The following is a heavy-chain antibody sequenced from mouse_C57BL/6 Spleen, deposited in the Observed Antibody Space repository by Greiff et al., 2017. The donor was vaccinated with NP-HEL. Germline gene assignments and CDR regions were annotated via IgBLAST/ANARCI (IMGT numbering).Heavy chain of an antibody. J-gene: IGHJ1*03. D-gene: IGHD1-1*01. CDR1: GYSITSDY. CDR3: ARLGPYYYGSSYWYFDV. Sequence: EVQLQESGPGLAKPSQTLSLPCSVTGYSITSDYWNWIRKFPGNKLEYMGYISYSGSTYYNPSLKSRISITRDTSKNQYYLQLNSVTTEDTATYYCARLGPYYYGSSYWYFDVWGTGTTVTVSS. V-gene: IGHV3-8*01. CDR2: ISYSGST.